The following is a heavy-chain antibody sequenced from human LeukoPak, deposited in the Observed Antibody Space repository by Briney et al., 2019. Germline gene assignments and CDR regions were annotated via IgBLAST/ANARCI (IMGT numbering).Heavy chain of an antibody. J-gene: IGHJ4*01. CDR2: LSSGRSP. V-gene: IGHV3-21*04. D-gene: IGHD2-8*02. Sequence: GGSLRLSCAASGFAISTYAMAWVRQAPGKGLEWISSLSSGRSPSYSDSLEGRLTMSSDNARNTLYLQMDNLRGEDTAMYYCARQLGYCAAGTCYFDSWGHGAQVTVSS. CDR1: GFAISTYA. CDR3: ARQLGYCAAGTCYFDS.